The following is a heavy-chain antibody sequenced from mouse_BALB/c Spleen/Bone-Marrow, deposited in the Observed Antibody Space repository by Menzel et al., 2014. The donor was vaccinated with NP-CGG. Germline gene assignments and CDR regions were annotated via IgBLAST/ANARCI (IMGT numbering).Heavy chain of an antibody. CDR2: INPDSSTI. J-gene: IGHJ4*01. D-gene: IGHD2-14*01. CDR1: GFDFSRYW. CDR3: AHRYDVAMDY. V-gene: IGHV4-1*02. Sequence: EVQLQQSGGGLVQPGGSLKLSCAASGFDFSRYWMSWVRQAPGKGLEWIGEINPDSSTINYTPSLKDKFIISRDNAKNTLYLQMSKVRSEDTALYYCAHRYDVAMDYWGQGTSVTVSS.